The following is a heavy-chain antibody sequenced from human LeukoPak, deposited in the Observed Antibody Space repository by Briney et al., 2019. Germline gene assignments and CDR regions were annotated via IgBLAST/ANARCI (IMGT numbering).Heavy chain of an antibody. CDR3: TRGGSGSYGRFEY. J-gene: IGHJ4*02. D-gene: IGHD1-26*01. Sequence: PGGSLRLSCAASGFTLSSYWMHWVRQVPGEGLVWVSRLSPDGSDSNYADSVKGRFTISRGNTKNTLYLQMNSLRDEDTAVYYCTRGGSGSYGRFEYWGQGTLVIVSS. V-gene: IGHV3-74*01. CDR1: GFTLSSYW. CDR2: LSPDGSDS.